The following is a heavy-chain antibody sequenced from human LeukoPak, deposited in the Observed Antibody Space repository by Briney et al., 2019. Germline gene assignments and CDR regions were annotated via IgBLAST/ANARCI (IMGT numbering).Heavy chain of an antibody. V-gene: IGHV3-23*01. CDR1: GFTFSIYG. J-gene: IGHJ5*02. Sequence: PGGSLRLSCAASGFTFSIYGMGWVRQAPGKGLEWVSSISDNGGNTYYADSAKGRFTISRDNSKNTLYLQMTSLRAEDTALYYCAKDFRAKYGSGACGWFDPWGQGTLVTVSS. CDR3: AKDFRAKYGSGACGWFDP. D-gene: IGHD3-10*01. CDR2: ISDNGGNT.